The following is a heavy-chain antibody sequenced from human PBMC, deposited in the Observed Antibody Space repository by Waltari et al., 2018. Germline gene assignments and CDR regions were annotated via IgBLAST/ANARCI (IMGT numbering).Heavy chain of an antibody. CDR3: ARARGLLWFGELSGPFDY. CDR2: INHIGST. D-gene: IGHD3-10*01. J-gene: IGHJ4*02. Sequence: QVQLQQWGAGLLKPSETLSLTCAVYGGSFSGYYWSWIRQPPGRGLEWIGEINHIGSTNYNPSLKSRVTISVDTSKNQFSLKLSSVTAADTAVYYCARARGLLWFGELSGPFDYWGQGTLVTVSS. V-gene: IGHV4-34*01. CDR1: GGSFSGYY.